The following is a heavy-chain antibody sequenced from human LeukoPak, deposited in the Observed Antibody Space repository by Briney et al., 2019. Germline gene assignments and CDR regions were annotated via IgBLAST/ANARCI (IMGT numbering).Heavy chain of an antibody. D-gene: IGHD4-17*01. CDR1: GGSISSYY. CDR3: ARESRDYGDYVPFDY. CDR2: IYYSGST. V-gene: IGHV4-59*01. J-gene: IGHJ4*02. Sequence: SETLSLTCTVSGGSISSYYWSWIRQPPGKGLEWIGYIYYSGSTNYNPSLKSRVTMSVDTSKNQFSLKLSSVTAADTAVYYCARESRDYGDYVPFDYWGQGTLVTVSS.